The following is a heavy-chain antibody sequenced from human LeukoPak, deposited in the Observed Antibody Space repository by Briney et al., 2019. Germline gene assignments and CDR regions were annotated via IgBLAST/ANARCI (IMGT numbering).Heavy chain of an antibody. CDR3: ARARSSGYPDY. Sequence: GSLRLSCTVSGFTVSTNSMSWVRQAPGKGLEWVSFIYSDNTHYSDSVKGRFTISRDNSKNTLYLQMNSLRAEDTAVYYCARARSSGYPDYWGQGTLVTVSS. V-gene: IGHV3-66*01. CDR2: IYSDNT. D-gene: IGHD3-22*01. CDR1: GFTVSTNS. J-gene: IGHJ4*02.